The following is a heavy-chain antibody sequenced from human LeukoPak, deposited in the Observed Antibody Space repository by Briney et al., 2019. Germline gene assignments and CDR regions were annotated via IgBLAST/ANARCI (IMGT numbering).Heavy chain of an antibody. J-gene: IGHJ5*02. CDR1: GFTFSSYA. Sequence: PGGSLRLSCAASGFTFSSYAMSWVRQAPGKGLEWVSAISGSGGSTYYADSVKGRFTISRDNSKNTLYLQMNSLRAEDTAVYYCAKDPARYYYGSGSPGWFDPWGQGTLVTVSS. V-gene: IGHV3-23*01. D-gene: IGHD3-10*01. CDR2: ISGSGGST. CDR3: AKDPARYYYGSGSPGWFDP.